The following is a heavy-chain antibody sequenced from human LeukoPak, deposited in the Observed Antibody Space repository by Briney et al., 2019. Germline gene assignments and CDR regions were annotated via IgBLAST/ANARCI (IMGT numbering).Heavy chain of an antibody. CDR1: GFTFSTYW. CDR2: IKEDASQI. Sequence: GGPLRLSCAASGFTFSTYWMTWVRQAPGKGLQWVANIKEDASQIYYVDSVKGRFTISRDNAQNSLYLQMNNLRAEDTAVYYCARPSGYCSGGSCFPFNAWGQGTLVTVSS. V-gene: IGHV3-7*01. J-gene: IGHJ5*02. D-gene: IGHD2-15*01. CDR3: ARPSGYCSGGSCFPFNA.